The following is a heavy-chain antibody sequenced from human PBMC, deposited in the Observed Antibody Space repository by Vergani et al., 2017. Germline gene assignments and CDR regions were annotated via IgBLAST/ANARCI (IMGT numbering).Heavy chain of an antibody. Sequence: QLHLQESGPGLVKPSETLSLTCTVSGGSITSSSSYCGWIRQPPGKGLEWIGNIYHSGGAYYDPSLKGRVTISVDTSKNQFSLEVTSVTAADTAIYFCARTESFILRYCHWALWGQGTLVTVSS. D-gene: IGHD3-9*01. J-gene: IGHJ4*02. CDR3: ARTESFILRYCHWAL. CDR1: GGSITSSSSY. V-gene: IGHV4-39*01. CDR2: IYHSGGA.